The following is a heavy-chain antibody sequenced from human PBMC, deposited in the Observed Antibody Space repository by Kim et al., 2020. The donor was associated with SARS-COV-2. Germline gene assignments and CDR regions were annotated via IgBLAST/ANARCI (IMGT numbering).Heavy chain of an antibody. J-gene: IGHJ3*02. Sequence: GYADSVKGRFTISRDNAKNSLYLQMNSLRAEDTALYYCAKDPTSNGAFDIWGQGTMVTVSS. V-gene: IGHV3-9*01. CDR3: AKDPTSNGAFDI.